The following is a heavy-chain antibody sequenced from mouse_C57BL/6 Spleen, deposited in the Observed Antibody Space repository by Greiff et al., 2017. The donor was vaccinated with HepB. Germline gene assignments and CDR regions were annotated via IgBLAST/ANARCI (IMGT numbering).Heavy chain of an antibody. D-gene: IGHD2-3*01. J-gene: IGHJ3*01. CDR2: IDPENGDT. CDR3: TRWLLRGAY. CDR1: GFNIKDDY. Sequence: EVQLQQSGAELVRPGASVKLSCTASGFNIKDDYMHWVKQRPEQGLEWIGWIDPENGDTEYASKFQGKATITADTSSNTAYLQISSLTSGDTAVYYCTRWLLRGAYWGQGTQVTVSA. V-gene: IGHV14-4*01.